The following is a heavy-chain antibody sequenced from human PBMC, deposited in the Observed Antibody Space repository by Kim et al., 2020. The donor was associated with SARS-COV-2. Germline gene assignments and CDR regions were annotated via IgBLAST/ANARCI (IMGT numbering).Heavy chain of an antibody. D-gene: IGHD3-3*01. CDR2: ST. CDR3: ARDWGGYAFDI. Sequence: STHCNPSLRSRVTISVDTSKNQFSLKLSSVTAADTAVYYCARDWGGYAFDIWGQGTMVTVSS. V-gene: IGHV4-59*01. J-gene: IGHJ3*02.